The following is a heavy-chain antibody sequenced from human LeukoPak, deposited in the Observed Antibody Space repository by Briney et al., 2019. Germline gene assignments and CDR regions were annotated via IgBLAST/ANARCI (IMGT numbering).Heavy chain of an antibody. Sequence: GASVKVSCKASGGTFSSYAISWVRQAPGQELEWMGGIIPIFGTANYAQKFQGRVTITADESTSTAYMELSSLRSEDTAVYYCARSRNSSGYYYYYYMDVWGKGTTVTVSS. J-gene: IGHJ6*03. D-gene: IGHD3-22*01. CDR3: ARSRNSSGYYYYYYMDV. CDR2: IIPIFGTA. V-gene: IGHV1-69*01. CDR1: GGTFSSYA.